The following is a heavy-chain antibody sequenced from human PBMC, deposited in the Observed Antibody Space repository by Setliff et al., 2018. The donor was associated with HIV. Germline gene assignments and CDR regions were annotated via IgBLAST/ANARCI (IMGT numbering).Heavy chain of an antibody. CDR3: ARAPRGVGSSSYFDY. Sequence: ASVKVSCKASGYTFSSYDINWVRQATGQGLEWMGWMSPSTGNTGYVEKFQGRVTMTRNTVTSTAYMEMSSLRSEDTAVYYCARAPRGVGSSSYFDYWGQGALVTVSS. CDR2: MSPSTGNT. CDR1: GYTFSSYD. J-gene: IGHJ4*02. V-gene: IGHV1-8*02. D-gene: IGHD2-2*01.